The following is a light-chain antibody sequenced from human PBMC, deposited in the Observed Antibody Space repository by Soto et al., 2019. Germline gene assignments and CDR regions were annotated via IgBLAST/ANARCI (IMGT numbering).Light chain of an antibody. CDR1: QSVSPN. J-gene: IGKJ1*01. CDR2: GAS. CDR3: QQYYNWWT. Sequence: IAMTQSPGTLSLSPGDRATLSCRASQSVSPNLAWYQQKPGQAPTLLINGASTRATGVPARFSGSGSGTEFTLTISSMQSEDFAVYHCQQYYNWWTFGQGTKVDIK. V-gene: IGKV3-15*01.